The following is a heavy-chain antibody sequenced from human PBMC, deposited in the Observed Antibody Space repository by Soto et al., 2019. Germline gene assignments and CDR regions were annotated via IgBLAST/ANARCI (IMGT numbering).Heavy chain of an antibody. J-gene: IGHJ3*02. V-gene: IGHV3-9*01. CDR1: GFTFDDYA. CDR3: AKDMGCTNGVCYKNAFDI. D-gene: IGHD2-8*01. CDR2: ISWNSGSI. Sequence: EVQLVESGGGLVQPGRSLRLSCAASGFTFDDYAMHWVRQAPGKGLEWVSGISWNSGSIGYADSVKGRFTISRDNAKNSLYLQMNCLRVEDTALYYCAKDMGCTNGVCYKNAFDIWGQGTMVTVSS.